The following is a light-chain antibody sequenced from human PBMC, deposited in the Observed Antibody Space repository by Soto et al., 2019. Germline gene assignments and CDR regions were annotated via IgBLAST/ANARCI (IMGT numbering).Light chain of an antibody. Sequence: IQMTQSPSAMSASVGHRVTILCRASQDISKYLAWYQWKQGKVPERLIYAASTLQSGVPSRFSGSGYGTEFNLTISSLQSEDFATHYCLQHKTYPITFGQGTRLEIK. CDR3: LQHKTYPIT. CDR2: AAS. V-gene: IGKV1-17*03. CDR1: QDISKY. J-gene: IGKJ5*01.